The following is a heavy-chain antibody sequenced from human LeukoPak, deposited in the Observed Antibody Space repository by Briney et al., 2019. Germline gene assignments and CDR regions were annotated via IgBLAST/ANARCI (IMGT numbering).Heavy chain of an antibody. CDR2: IYTSGST. CDR3: ARDEPDYYDSSGYEPNDAFDI. J-gene: IGHJ3*02. D-gene: IGHD3-22*01. Sequence: SETLSLTCAVSGASITSYYWSWIRQPAGKGLEWIGRIYTSGSTNYNPSLKSRVTISVDTSKNQFSLKLSSVTAADTAVYYCARDEPDYYDSSGYEPNDAFDIWGQGTMVTVSS. CDR1: GASITSYY. V-gene: IGHV4-4*07.